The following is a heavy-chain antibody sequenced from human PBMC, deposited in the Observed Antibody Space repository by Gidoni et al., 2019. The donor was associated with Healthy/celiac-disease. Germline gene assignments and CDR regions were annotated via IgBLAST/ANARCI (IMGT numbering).Heavy chain of an antibody. CDR3: AKDRYSSGWYFDY. V-gene: IGHV3-30*18. J-gene: IGHJ4*02. CDR2: ISYDGSNK. Sequence: QVQLVESGGGVVQPGRSLRLSCAASGFTFSSYGMHWVRQAPGKGLEWVAVISYDGSNKYYADSVKGRFTISRDNSKNTLHLQMNSLRAEDTAVYYCAKDRYSSGWYFDYWGQGTLVTVSS. D-gene: IGHD6-19*01. CDR1: GFTFSSYG.